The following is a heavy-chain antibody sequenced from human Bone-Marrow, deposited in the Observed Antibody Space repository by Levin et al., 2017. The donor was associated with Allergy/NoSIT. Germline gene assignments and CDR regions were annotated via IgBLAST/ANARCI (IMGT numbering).Heavy chain of an antibody. D-gene: IGHD6-13*01. CDR1: GFTFSDYY. CDR2: LSYTSSYT. Sequence: PGESLKISCAASGFTFSDYYMNWIRQAPGKGLEWVSYLSYTSSYTDYADSVKGRFTISRDNAKNSLYLQMNSLRAEDTAIYYCVRAQSYVAGIFDYWGQGTLVTVSS. J-gene: IGHJ4*02. V-gene: IGHV3-11*05. CDR3: VRAQSYVAGIFDY.